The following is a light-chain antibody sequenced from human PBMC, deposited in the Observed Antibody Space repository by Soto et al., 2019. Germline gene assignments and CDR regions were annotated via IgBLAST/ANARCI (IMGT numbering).Light chain of an antibody. J-gene: IGKJ1*01. CDR2: DVS. CDR1: HSVSSNY. CDR3: QQYGISPT. Sequence: EIVLTQSPGTLSLSPGERATLSCRSSHSVSSNYLAWYQQKPGQAPRLLIYDVSSRATRIPDRFSGSGSGTDFTVTISRLEPVDFAVYYCQQYGISPTFGQGTKVEIK. V-gene: IGKV3-20*01.